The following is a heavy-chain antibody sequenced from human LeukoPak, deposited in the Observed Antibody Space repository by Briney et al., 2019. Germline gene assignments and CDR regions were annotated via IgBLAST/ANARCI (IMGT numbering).Heavy chain of an antibody. J-gene: IGHJ5*02. Sequence: SETLSLTCTVSGGPIISYYWSWIRQPPGKGLEWIGYIYYSGSTNYNPSLKSRVTISVDTSKNQFSLKLSSVTAADTAVYYCARLSPSGYSSNWAWFDPWGQGTLVTVSS. CDR1: GGPIISYY. V-gene: IGHV4-59*08. CDR2: IYYSGST. D-gene: IGHD6-13*01. CDR3: ARLSPSGYSSNWAWFDP.